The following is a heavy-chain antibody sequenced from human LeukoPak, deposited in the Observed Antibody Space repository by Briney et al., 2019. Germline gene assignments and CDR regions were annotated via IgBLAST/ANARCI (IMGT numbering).Heavy chain of an antibody. CDR2: IQASGST. D-gene: IGHD6-19*01. J-gene: IGHJ5*02. Sequence: SETLSLTCTVSGGSISSYYWSCIRQPAGKGLEWIGRIQASGSTIYNPSLKSRVTMSADTSKNQFSLKVTSVTAADTAVYYCARDMAVDPYNCFDPWGQGTLVTVSS. V-gene: IGHV4-4*07. CDR3: ARDMAVDPYNCFDP. CDR1: GGSISSYY.